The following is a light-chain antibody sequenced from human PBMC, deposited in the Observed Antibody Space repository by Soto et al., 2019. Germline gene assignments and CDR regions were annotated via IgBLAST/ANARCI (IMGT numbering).Light chain of an antibody. V-gene: IGKV1-5*03. Sequence: DIQLTQSPSTLSTSVGDRVTISCRASQSISSWLAWYQQKPGKARKLLIYNTSNLESGVPPRFGGSGSGTEFTLTISSLQPDDFATYYCQYWSDYCWTFGQGTKVEIK. CDR3: QYWSDYCWT. J-gene: IGKJ1*01. CDR1: QSISSW. CDR2: NTS.